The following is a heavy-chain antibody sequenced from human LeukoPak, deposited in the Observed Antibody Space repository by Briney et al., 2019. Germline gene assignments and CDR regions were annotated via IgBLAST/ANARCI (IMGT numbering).Heavy chain of an antibody. D-gene: IGHD6-13*01. J-gene: IGHJ6*03. CDR2: IYYSGST. CDR3: ARTTAAGTYYYYYMDV. V-gene: IGHV4-59*01. CDR1: GGSISSYY. Sequence: SETLSLTCTVSGGSISSYYWSWIRQPPGKGLEWIGYIYYSGSTNYNPSLKSRVTISVDTSKNQFSLKLSSVTAADTAVYYCARTTAAGTYYYYYMDVWGKGTTVTVSS.